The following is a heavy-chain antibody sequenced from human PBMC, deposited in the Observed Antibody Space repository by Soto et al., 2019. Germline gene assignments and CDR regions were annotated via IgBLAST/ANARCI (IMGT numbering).Heavy chain of an antibody. D-gene: IGHD3-3*01. CDR1: GYTLTELS. V-gene: IGHV1-24*01. J-gene: IGHJ3*02. Sequence: GASVKVSCKVSGYTLTELSMHWVRQAPGKGLEWMGGFDPEDGETIYAQKFQGRVTMTEDTSTDTAYMELSSLRSEDTAVYYCATDSSRVDFWSGYYGNRGFAFDIWGQGTMVTVSS. CDR2: FDPEDGET. CDR3: ATDSSRVDFWSGYYGNRGFAFDI.